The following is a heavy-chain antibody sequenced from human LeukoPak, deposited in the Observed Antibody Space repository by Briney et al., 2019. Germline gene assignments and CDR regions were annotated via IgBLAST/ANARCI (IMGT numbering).Heavy chain of an antibody. CDR2: INHSGST. Sequence: SSETLSLTCAFYGESFSGYYWSWIRQPPGKGLEWIGEINHSGSTNYNPSLKSRVTISVDTSKNQCSLKLSSVTAADTAVYYCARGRVGSGSYYAPIDYWGQGTLVTVSS. V-gene: IGHV4-34*01. CDR3: ARGRVGSGSYYAPIDY. D-gene: IGHD1-26*01. J-gene: IGHJ4*02. CDR1: GESFSGYY.